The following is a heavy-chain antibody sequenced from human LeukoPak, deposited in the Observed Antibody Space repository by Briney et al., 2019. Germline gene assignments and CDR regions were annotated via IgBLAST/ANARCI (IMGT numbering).Heavy chain of an antibody. Sequence: PSETLSLTCTVSGGSISSYYWSWIRQPAGKGLEWIGRIYTSGSTNYNPSLKSRVTMSVDTSKNQFSLKLSSVTAADTAVYYCAREFVDSSSWYPIPYYYYYYMDVWGKGTTVTVSS. CDR1: GGSISSYY. CDR3: AREFVDSSSWYPIPYYYYYYMDV. J-gene: IGHJ6*03. CDR2: IYTSGST. V-gene: IGHV4-4*07. D-gene: IGHD6-13*01.